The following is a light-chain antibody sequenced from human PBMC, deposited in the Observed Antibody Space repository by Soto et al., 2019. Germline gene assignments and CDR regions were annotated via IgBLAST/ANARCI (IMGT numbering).Light chain of an antibody. CDR2: EVS. Sequence: QSALTQPPSASGSPGQSVTISCTGTSSDVGGYNYVSWYQQHPGKAPKLMIYEVSKRPSGVPDRFSGSKSGNTASLTVSGLQAEDEADYYCSSYAGSNKILFGTGTKLTVL. CDR1: SSDVGGYNY. J-gene: IGLJ1*01. CDR3: SSYAGSNKIL. V-gene: IGLV2-8*01.